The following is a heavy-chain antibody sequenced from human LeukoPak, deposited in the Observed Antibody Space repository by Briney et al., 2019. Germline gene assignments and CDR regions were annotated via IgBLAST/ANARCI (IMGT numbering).Heavy chain of an antibody. CDR3: ARVQDYYDSSGCAGY. CDR1: GYTFTSYY. V-gene: IGHV1-46*01. Sequence: GASVKVSCKASGYTFTSYYMHWVRQAPGQGLEWMGMINPSGGSTSYAQKFQGRVTMIRDTSTSTVYMELSSLRSEDTAVYYCARVQDYYDSSGCAGYWGQGTLVTVSS. D-gene: IGHD3-22*01. CDR2: INPSGGST. J-gene: IGHJ4*02.